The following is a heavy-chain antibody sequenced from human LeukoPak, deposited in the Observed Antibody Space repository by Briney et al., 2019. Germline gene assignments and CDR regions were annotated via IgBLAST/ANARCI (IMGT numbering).Heavy chain of an antibody. CDR1: GYTFISYD. Sequence: GASVKVSCKASGYTFISYDMHWVRQAPGQRLEWMGWINAGNGNTKYSQKFQGRVTITRDTSASIAYMELSSLRSEDTAVYYCARDLLGYYGSGSPSGYWGQGTLVTVSS. J-gene: IGHJ4*02. D-gene: IGHD3-10*01. CDR3: ARDLLGYYGSGSPSGY. V-gene: IGHV1-3*01. CDR2: INAGNGNT.